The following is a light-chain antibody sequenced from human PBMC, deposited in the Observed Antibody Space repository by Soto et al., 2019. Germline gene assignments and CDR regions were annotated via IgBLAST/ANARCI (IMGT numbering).Light chain of an antibody. V-gene: IGKV3-11*01. CDR2: DAS. CDR3: QQSRNWPLT. Sequence: EIVLTQSPATLSLSPGERATLSCRASQSISSILAWYQQKPGQAPRLLIYDASNRATGIPLRFSGSGSGTDFTLTISSLEHEDFAVYYCQQSRNWPLTFGGGTKVDIK. CDR1: QSISSI. J-gene: IGKJ4*01.